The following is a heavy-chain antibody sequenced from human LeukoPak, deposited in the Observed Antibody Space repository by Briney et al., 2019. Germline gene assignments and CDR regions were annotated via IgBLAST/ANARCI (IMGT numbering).Heavy chain of an antibody. Sequence: PSETLSLTCAVSGYSISSLYYWGWIRQPPGKGLEWITSIHHSGSTDYNPSLKSRVTISVDTSKNQFSLKLKYVTAADTAVYYCARLGYCSSTSCYTDYWGQGTLVTVSS. D-gene: IGHD2-2*02. CDR1: GYSISSLYY. CDR2: IHHSGST. J-gene: IGHJ4*02. CDR3: ARLGYCSSTSCYTDY. V-gene: IGHV4-38-2*01.